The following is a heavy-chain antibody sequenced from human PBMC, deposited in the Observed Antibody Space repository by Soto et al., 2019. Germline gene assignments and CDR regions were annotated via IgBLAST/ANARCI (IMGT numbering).Heavy chain of an antibody. D-gene: IGHD3-22*01. CDR3: ARGANYYDSSGYCGY. V-gene: IGHV3-21*01. Sequence: EVQLVESGGGLVKPGGSLRLSCAASGFTFSSYSMNWVRQAPGKGLEWVSSISSSSSYIYYADSVKGRFTISRDNDKNSLYLQMNSLRAEDTAVYYCARGANYYDSSGYCGYWGQGTLVTVSS. CDR2: ISSSSSYI. J-gene: IGHJ4*02. CDR1: GFTFSSYS.